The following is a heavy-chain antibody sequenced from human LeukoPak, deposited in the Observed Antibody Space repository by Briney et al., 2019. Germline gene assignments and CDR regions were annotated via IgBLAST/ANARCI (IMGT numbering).Heavy chain of an antibody. CDR1: GYTFTDYF. J-gene: IGHJ4*01. D-gene: IGHD3-16*01. CDR2: INPNSGGT. CDR3: VRGFAGWGRYFDY. V-gene: IGHV1-2*02. Sequence: ASVKVSCKTSGYTFTDYFIHWVRQAPGQGLEWMGWINPNSGGTNYAQNFQGRVTLTRDTSINTAYTDLSSLRSDDTALYYCVRGFAGWGRYFDYWGHGTLVTVSS.